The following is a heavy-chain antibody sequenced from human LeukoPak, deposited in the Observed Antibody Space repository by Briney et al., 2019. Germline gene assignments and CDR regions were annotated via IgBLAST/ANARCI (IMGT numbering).Heavy chain of an antibody. V-gene: IGHV4-30-2*05. D-gene: IGHD7-27*01. CDR1: GGSISSGGYS. Sequence: SETLSLTCAVSGGSISSGGYSWSWIRQPPGKGLEWIGYIYHSGSTYYNPSLKSRVTISVDTSKNQFSLKLSSVTAADTAVYYCARDRLGHVDYWGQGTLVTVSS. CDR3: ARDRLGHVDY. CDR2: IYHSGST. J-gene: IGHJ4*02.